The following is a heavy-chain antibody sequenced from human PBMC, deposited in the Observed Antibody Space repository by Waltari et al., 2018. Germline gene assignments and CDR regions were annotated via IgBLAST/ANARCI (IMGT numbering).Heavy chain of an antibody. CDR1: GFTFSSYA. V-gene: IGHV3-30-3*01. CDR2: ISYDGSNE. CDR3: AKVGAPDLYYYYYIDV. Sequence: QVELVESGGGVVQPGRSLRLSCAASGFTFSSYALPWVRQAPGKWLEWVAVISYDGSNEYYADSVKGRFTVSRDNSKNTLFLQMDSLRPEDTAIYYCAKVGAPDLYYYYYIDVWGTGTTVTISS. J-gene: IGHJ6*03. D-gene: IGHD3-10*01.